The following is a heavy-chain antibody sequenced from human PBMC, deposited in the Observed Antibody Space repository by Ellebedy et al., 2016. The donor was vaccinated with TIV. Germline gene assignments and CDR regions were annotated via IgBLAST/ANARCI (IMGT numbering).Heavy chain of an antibody. D-gene: IGHD4-17*01. V-gene: IGHV3-33*08. CDR3: ARVGGYGDYDGWFDP. J-gene: IGHJ5*02. CDR1: GFTFSNYG. CDR2: IWFDGSNK. Sequence: GESLKISCAASGFTFSNYGMHWVRQTPGKGQEWVALIWFDGSNKYYADSMTGRFPISRDNSKNTLYLQMNNLRAEDTAVYYCARVGGYGDYDGWFDPWGQGTLVTVSS.